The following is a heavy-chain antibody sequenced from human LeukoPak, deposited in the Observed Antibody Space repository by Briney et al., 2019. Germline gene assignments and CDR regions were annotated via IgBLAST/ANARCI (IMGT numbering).Heavy chain of an antibody. CDR1: ASTFSRYR. CDR3: ARDRMIGGFDP. Sequence: PGGSLRLSCEASASTFSRYRMNWVRQAPGKGLEWVSSISSSSSYIYYADSVKGRFTISRDNAKNSLYLQINSLRAEDTAVYYCARDRMIGGFDPWGQGTLVTVSS. CDR2: ISSSSSYI. D-gene: IGHD3-10*02. V-gene: IGHV3-21*01. J-gene: IGHJ5*02.